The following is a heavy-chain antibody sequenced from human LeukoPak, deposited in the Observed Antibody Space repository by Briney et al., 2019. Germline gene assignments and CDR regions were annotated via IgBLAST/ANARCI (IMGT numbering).Heavy chain of an antibody. Sequence: ASVKVSCKASGYTFTSYGISWVRQAPGQGLEWMGWISAYNGNTNYAQKLQGRVTMTTDTSTSTAYMELRSLRSDDTAVYDCARAAAATQAYYYYGMDVWGQGTTVTVSS. CDR1: GYTFTSYG. CDR3: ARAAAATQAYYYYGMDV. CDR2: ISAYNGNT. J-gene: IGHJ6*02. D-gene: IGHD2-15*01. V-gene: IGHV1-18*01.